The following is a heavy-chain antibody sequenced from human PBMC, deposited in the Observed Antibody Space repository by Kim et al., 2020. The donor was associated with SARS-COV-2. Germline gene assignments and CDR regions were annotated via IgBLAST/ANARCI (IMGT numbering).Heavy chain of an antibody. Sequence: GGSLRLSCAASGFTFSSYWMSWVRQAPGKGLEWVANIKQDGSEKYYVDSVKGRFTISRDNAKNSLYLQMNSLRAEDTAVYYCASGPTPVAGTMWYFDLWGRGTLVTVSS. CDR2: IKQDGSEK. CDR3: ASGPTPVAGTMWYFDL. CDR1: GFTFSSYW. D-gene: IGHD6-19*01. V-gene: IGHV3-7*03. J-gene: IGHJ2*01.